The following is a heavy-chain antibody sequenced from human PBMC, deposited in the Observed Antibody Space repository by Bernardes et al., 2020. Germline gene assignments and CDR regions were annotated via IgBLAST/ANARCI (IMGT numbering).Heavy chain of an antibody. J-gene: IGHJ3*02. CDR1: GFTFSSYG. V-gene: IGHV3-30*18. CDR3: AKDLLRPYEAFDI. CDR2: ISYDGSNK. Sequence: GGSLRLSCAASGFTFSSYGMHWVRQAPGKGLEWVAVISYDGSNKYYADSVKGRFTISRDNSKNTLYLQMNSLRAEDTAVYYCAKDLLRPYEAFDIWGQGTMVTVSS. D-gene: IGHD1-26*01.